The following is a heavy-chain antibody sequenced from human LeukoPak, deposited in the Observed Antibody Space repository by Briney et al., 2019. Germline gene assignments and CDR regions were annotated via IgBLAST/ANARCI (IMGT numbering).Heavy chain of an antibody. CDR2: ISSSGSTI. J-gene: IGHJ6*04. D-gene: IGHD3-10*02. V-gene: IGHV3-48*04. Sequence: GGSLRLSCAASGFTLSSYNMKWVRQAPGKGLEWVSYISSSGSTIYYADSVKGRFTISRDNAKNSLYLQMNSLRAEDTAVYYCAELGITMIGGVWGKGTTVTISS. CDR3: AELGITMIGGV. CDR1: GFTLSSYN.